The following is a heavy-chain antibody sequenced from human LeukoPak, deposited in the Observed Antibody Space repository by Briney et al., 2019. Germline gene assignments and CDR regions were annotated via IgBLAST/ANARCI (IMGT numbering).Heavy chain of an antibody. J-gene: IGHJ4*02. CDR1: GYSFTGYY. CDR3: ARDGAGKTVTHLIDY. D-gene: IGHD4-17*01. CDR2: INPDSGGT. V-gene: IGHV1-2*02. Sequence: ASVKVSCKAPGYSFTGYYMHWVRQAPGQGLEWMGWINPDSGGTYYAQNFQGRAIMTRDTSISTGYMELRSLRLDDTAVYYCARDGAGKTVTHLIDYWGQGTLVTVSS.